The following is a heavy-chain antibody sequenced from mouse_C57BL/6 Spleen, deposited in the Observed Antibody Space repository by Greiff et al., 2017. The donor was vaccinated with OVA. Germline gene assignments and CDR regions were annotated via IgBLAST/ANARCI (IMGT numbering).Heavy chain of an antibody. V-gene: IGHV1-26*01. D-gene: IGHD1-1*01. J-gene: IGHJ4*01. CDR2: INPNNGGT. CDR3: ARSYYYGRSYNYAMDY. Sequence: EVQLQQSGPELVKPGASVKISCKASGYTFTDYYMNWVKQSHGKSLEWIGDINPNNGGTSYNQKFKGKATLTVDKSSSTAYMELRSLTSEDSAVYYCARSYYYGRSYNYAMDYWGQGTSVTVSS. CDR1: GYTFTDYY.